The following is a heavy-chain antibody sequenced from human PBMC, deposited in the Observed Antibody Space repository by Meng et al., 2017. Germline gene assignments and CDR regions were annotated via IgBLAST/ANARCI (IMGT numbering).Heavy chain of an antibody. CDR1: GYTFTSYY. J-gene: IGHJ6*02. CDR3: AREKVVGANTIGGYYYYGMDV. Sequence: ASVKVSCKASGYTFTSYYMHWVRQAPGQGLEWMGIINPSGGSTSYAQKFQGRVTMTRDTSTSTVYMELSSLRSEDTAVYYGAREKVVGANTIGGYYYYGMDVWGQGTTVTVSS. D-gene: IGHD1-26*01. CDR2: INPSGGST. V-gene: IGHV1-46*01.